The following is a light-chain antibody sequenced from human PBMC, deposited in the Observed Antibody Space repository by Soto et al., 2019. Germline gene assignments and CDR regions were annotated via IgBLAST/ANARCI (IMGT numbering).Light chain of an antibody. CDR2: EGS. V-gene: IGLV2-23*01. CDR1: SNDVGGYNF. Sequence: QSALTQPASVSGSPGQSITISCTGTSNDVGGYNFVSWYQQHPGKAPKLMIYEGSKRPSGVSNRFSGSKSGNTASLTISGLQAEDEADYYCCSYAGSSTLVFGGGTKLTVL. J-gene: IGLJ3*02. CDR3: CSYAGSSTLV.